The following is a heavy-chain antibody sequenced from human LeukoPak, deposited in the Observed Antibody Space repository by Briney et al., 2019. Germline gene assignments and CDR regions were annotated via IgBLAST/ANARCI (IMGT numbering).Heavy chain of an antibody. CDR3: AKAVDYDFWSGLPYFDY. CDR1: GFTFNNYA. CDR2: ISGTSGRT. Sequence: GGSLRLSCAASGFTFNNYAMSWVRQAPGKGLEWVSAISGTSGRTYYADSVKGRFTISRDNSKNTLYPQMNSLRAEDTAVYYCAKAVDYDFWSGLPYFDYWGQGTLVTVSS. D-gene: IGHD3-3*01. J-gene: IGHJ4*02. V-gene: IGHV3-23*01.